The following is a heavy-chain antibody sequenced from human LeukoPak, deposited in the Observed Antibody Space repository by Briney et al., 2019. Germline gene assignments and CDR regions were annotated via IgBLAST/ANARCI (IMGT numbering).Heavy chain of an antibody. D-gene: IGHD5-12*01. Sequence: GGSLRPSCSASGFTFSSYAMHWVRQAPGKGLEYVPATSSNGGSTYYADSVKGRFTISRDNSKNALYLQMSSLRAEDTAVYYCVKEWYSGYVFDYWVQGTLVTVSS. CDR3: VKEWYSGYVFDY. V-gene: IGHV3-64D*06. CDR2: TSSNGGST. J-gene: IGHJ4*02. CDR1: GFTFSSYA.